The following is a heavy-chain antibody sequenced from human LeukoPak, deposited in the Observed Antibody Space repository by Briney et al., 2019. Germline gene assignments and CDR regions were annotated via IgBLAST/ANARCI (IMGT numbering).Heavy chain of an antibody. V-gene: IGHV4-59*08. CDR1: GGSISSYY. CDR3: ARALYDDYGDYGTFDP. Sequence: SETLSLTCTVSGGSISSYYWSWIRQPPGKGLEWIGYIYYSGSTNYNPSLKSRVTISVDTSKNQFSLKLSSVTAADTAVYYCARALYDDYGDYGTFDPWGQGTLVTVSS. D-gene: IGHD4-17*01. CDR2: IYYSGST. J-gene: IGHJ5*02.